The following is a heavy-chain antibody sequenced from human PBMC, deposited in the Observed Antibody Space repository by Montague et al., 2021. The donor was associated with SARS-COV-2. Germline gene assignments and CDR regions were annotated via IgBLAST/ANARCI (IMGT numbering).Heavy chain of an antibody. CDR2: IYWDDDG. V-gene: IGHV2-5*02. D-gene: IGHD3-10*01. Sequence: PALVKPTQTLTLTCIFSGFLLSTDGMGVGWIRQPPGRALEWLALIYWDDDGRYSPSLRGRLTITKDTSKNQVVLTMTNMDPVDTATHYCARTWAYGSGSYGVDPWGQGTLVTVSS. CDR3: ARTWAYGSGSYGVDP. J-gene: IGHJ5*02. CDR1: GFLLSTDGMG.